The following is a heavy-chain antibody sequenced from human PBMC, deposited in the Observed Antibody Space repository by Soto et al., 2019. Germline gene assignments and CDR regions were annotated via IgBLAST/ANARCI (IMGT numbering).Heavy chain of an antibody. V-gene: IGHV1-69*02. CDR3: TLGSWSAETFNI. CDR2: ILPMLDIT. J-gene: IGHJ3*02. D-gene: IGHD6-13*01. CDR1: GGTFSTYP. Sequence: QVPLVQSGAEVQKPGSSVKVSCKASGGTFSTYPLIWVRQAPGQGLEWMGRILPMLDITNSAQRFQGRVTITADKSSSTAYLELSSLRSEDTAVYYCTLGSWSAETFNIWGRGTMVTVSS.